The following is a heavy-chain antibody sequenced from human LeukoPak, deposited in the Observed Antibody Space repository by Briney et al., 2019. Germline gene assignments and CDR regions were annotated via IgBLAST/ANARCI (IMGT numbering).Heavy chain of an antibody. V-gene: IGHV4-34*01. D-gene: IGHD3-10*01. CDR2: INHSGST. J-gene: IGHJ5*02. CDR3: ARGRRVRGVRSFDP. Sequence: PSETLSLTCAVYGGPFSGYYWSWIRQPPGKGLEWIGEINHSGSTNYNPSLKSRVTISVDTSKNQFSLKLSSVTAADTAVYYCARGRRVRGVRSFDPWGQGTLVTVSS. CDR1: GGPFSGYY.